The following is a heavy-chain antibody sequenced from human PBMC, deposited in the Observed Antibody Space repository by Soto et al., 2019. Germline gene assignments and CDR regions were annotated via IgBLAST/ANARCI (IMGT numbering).Heavy chain of an antibody. CDR2: ISYDGSNK. Sequence: GGSLRLSCAAPGFTFSSYGMHWVRQAPGKGLEWVAVISYDGSNKYYADSVKGRFTISRDNSKNTLYLQMNSLRAEDTAVYYCAKRLMVVPASPAWFDPWGQGTLVTVSS. D-gene: IGHD2-2*01. J-gene: IGHJ5*02. CDR1: GFTFSSYG. CDR3: AKRLMVVPASPAWFDP. V-gene: IGHV3-30*18.